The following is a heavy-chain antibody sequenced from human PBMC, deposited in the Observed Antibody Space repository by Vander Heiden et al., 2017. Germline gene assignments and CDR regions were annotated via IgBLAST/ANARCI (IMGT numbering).Heavy chain of an antibody. Sequence: QVQLVQSGAEVKKPGSSVKVSCQASVGTFRSYAISWVRQAPGQGLEWMGGIIPIFGTANYAQKFQGRVTITADESTSTAYMELSNLRSEDTAVYYCATPVEASYSSSSPPDYWCQGTLVTVSS. CDR3: ATPVEASYSSSSPPDY. CDR2: IIPIFGTA. CDR1: VGTFRSYA. D-gene: IGHD6-6*01. J-gene: IGHJ4*02. V-gene: IGHV1-69*01.